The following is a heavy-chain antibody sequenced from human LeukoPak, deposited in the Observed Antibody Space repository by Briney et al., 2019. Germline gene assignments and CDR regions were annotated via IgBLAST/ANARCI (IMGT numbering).Heavy chain of an antibody. CDR3: ARDPIDI. V-gene: IGHV3-48*02. CDR1: GFPFSSYS. J-gene: IGHJ3*02. CDR2: ISCSSSTI. Sequence: PGGSLRLSCAASGFPFSSYSMNWVRQAPGKGREWGSYISCSSSTIYYADSVKGRFTISRDNAKNSLYLQMNSLRDEDTAVYFCARDPIDIWGQGTMVTVSS.